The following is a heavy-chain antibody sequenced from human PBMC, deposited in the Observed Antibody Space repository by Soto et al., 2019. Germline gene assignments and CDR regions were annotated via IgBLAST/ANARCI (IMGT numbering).Heavy chain of an antibody. V-gene: IGHV3-23*01. CDR1: GFTFSSYA. CDR3: VKYTVTEDLGES. Sequence: EVQLLESGGDVVRPGGSLRLSCAASGFTFSSYAMGWVRQAPGKGLEWVAGGSRAGTYTFNADSVRGRFSISRDNSRETVDLYMNALRGDDTAVYFCVKYTVTEDLGESWGQGTLVSVSS. CDR2: GSRAGTYT. J-gene: IGHJ5*02. D-gene: IGHD3-16*01.